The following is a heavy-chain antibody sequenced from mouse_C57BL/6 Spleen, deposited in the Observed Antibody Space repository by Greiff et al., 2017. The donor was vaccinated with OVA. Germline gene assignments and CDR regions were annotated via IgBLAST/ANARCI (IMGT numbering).Heavy chain of an antibody. Sequence: VKLMESGPGLVAPSQSLSITCTVSGFSLTSYGVHWVRQPPGKGLEWLGVIWAGGSTNYNSALMSRLSISKDNSKSQVFLKMNSLQTDDTAMYYCARDPSTMITKDAMDYWGQGTSVTVSS. D-gene: IGHD2-4*01. J-gene: IGHJ4*01. V-gene: IGHV2-9*02. CDR3: ARDPSTMITKDAMDY. CDR1: GFSLTSYG. CDR2: IWAGGST.